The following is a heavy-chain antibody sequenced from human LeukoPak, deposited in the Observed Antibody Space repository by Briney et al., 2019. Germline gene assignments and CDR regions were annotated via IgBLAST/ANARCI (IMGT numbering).Heavy chain of an antibody. V-gene: IGHV3-74*03. D-gene: IGHD2-15*01. Sequence: PGGSLRLSCAASGFAFNKYWVHWVCQVPGKGLVWVSRINGDGSSTMYADSVKGRFTISRDNAKNTLYLQMNSLRAEDTAVYYCAKTDSTIPNLLDVWGQGTTVTVSS. CDR3: AKTDSTIPNLLDV. CDR1: GFAFNKYW. CDR2: INGDGSST. J-gene: IGHJ6*02.